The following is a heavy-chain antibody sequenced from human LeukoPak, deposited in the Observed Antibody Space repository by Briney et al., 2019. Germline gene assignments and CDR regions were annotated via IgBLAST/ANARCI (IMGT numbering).Heavy chain of an antibody. Sequence: PSETLSLTCTVSGGSISSSSYYWGWIRQPPGKGLEWIGSIYYSGSTYYNPSLKSRVTISVDTSKNQFSLKLSSVTAADTAVYYCARPMVYPYYYYMDVWGKGTTVTVSS. CDR1: GGSISSSSYY. D-gene: IGHD2-8*01. CDR3: ARPMVYPYYYYMDV. J-gene: IGHJ6*03. V-gene: IGHV4-39*01. CDR2: IYYSGST.